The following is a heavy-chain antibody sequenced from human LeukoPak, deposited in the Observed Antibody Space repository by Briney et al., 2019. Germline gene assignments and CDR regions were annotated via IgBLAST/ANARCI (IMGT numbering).Heavy chain of an antibody. V-gene: IGHV3-7*01. Sequence: GGSLRLSCAASGFSFSSYWMSWVRQAPGKGLEWVANIKEDGTEKYYQDSVKGRFTISRDNAKNSLYLQMNSLRAEDTAVYYCAREVVLSTSAWFEYWGQGTLVTVSS. CDR2: IKEDGTEK. CDR3: AREVVLSTSAWFEY. CDR1: GFSFSSYW. J-gene: IGHJ4*02. D-gene: IGHD3-22*01.